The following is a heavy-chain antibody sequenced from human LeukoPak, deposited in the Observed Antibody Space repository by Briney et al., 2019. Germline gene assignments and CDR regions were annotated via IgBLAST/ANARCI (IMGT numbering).Heavy chain of an antibody. V-gene: IGHV5-51*01. D-gene: IGHD4-23*01. J-gene: IGHJ4*02. CDR3: ATTTVVTPSYFDY. Sequence: GESLKISCKGSGYSFTSYWIGWVRQMPGKGLEWMGIIYPGDSDTRYSPSFQGQVTISADKTISTAYLQWSSLKASDTAMYYCATTTVVTPSYFDYWGQGTLVTVSS. CDR1: GYSFTSYW. CDR2: IYPGDSDT.